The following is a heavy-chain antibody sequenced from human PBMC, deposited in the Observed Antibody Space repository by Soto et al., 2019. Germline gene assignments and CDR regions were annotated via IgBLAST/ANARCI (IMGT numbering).Heavy chain of an antibody. Sequence: WASVKVSCKASGYTFTSYGISWVRQAPGQGLEWMGWISAYNGDTNYAQKLQGRVTMTTDTSTSTAYMELRSLRSDDTAVYYCARGSGYYGSGSREWFDPWGQGTLGTVSS. J-gene: IGHJ5*02. CDR1: GYTFTSYG. V-gene: IGHV1-18*04. CDR3: ARGSGYYGSGSREWFDP. D-gene: IGHD3-10*01. CDR2: ISAYNGDT.